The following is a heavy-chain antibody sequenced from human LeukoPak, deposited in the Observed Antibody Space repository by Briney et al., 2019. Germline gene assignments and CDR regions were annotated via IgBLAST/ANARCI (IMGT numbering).Heavy chain of an antibody. CDR1: GFTFSSYG. Sequence: GGSLRLSCAASGFTFSSYGIHWVRQAPGKGLEWVAVISYDGTNKYYADSVKGRFTISRDNSKNTLYLEMNSLRAEDTAVYYCAKGGIVATITKYFDYWGQGTLVTVSS. J-gene: IGHJ4*02. D-gene: IGHD5-12*01. CDR3: AKGGIVATITKYFDY. V-gene: IGHV3-30*18. CDR2: ISYDGTNK.